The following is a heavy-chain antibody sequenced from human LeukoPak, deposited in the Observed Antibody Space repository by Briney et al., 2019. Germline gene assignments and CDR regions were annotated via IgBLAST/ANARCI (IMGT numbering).Heavy chain of an antibody. J-gene: IGHJ5*02. Sequence: GGSLRLSCAASGCSFSSYEMSWVRQAPGTGLEWVSYISTSATTIYYADSVKGRFTISRDNAKNSLYLQMHSLRAEDTAVYYCARYSGTYGWFDPWGQGTLVTVSS. CDR1: GCSFSSYE. CDR2: ISTSATTI. CDR3: ARYSGTYGWFDP. V-gene: IGHV3-48*03. D-gene: IGHD1-26*01.